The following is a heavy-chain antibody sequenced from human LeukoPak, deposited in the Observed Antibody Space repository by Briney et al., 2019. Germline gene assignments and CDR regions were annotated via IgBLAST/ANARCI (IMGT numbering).Heavy chain of an antibody. CDR3: ATDTSYSWYDTFGEY. J-gene: IGHJ4*02. CDR2: ISPSNGNT. D-gene: IGHD5-12*01. V-gene: IGHV1-18*01. Sequence: ASVKVSCKASAYTFTSHGISWVRQAPGQGHEWMGWISPSNGNTDYAQKFQGRVTMTTDISTTTAYLELRRLRSDDTAVYYCATDTSYSWYDTFGEYWGQGTLVTVSS. CDR1: AYTFTSHG.